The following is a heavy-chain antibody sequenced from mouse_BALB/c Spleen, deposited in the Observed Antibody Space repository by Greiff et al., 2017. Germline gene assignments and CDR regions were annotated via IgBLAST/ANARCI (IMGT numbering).Heavy chain of an antibody. CDR2: ISNGGGST. Sequence: EVMLVESGGGLVQPGGSLKLSCAASGFTFSSYTMSWVRQTPEKWLEWVAYISNGGGSTYYPDTVKGRFTISRDNAKNTLYLQMSSLKSEDTAMYYCARRLGAYWGQGTLVTVSA. V-gene: IGHV5-12-2*01. J-gene: IGHJ3*01. CDR1: GFTFSSYT. D-gene: IGHD2-2*01. CDR3: ARRLGAY.